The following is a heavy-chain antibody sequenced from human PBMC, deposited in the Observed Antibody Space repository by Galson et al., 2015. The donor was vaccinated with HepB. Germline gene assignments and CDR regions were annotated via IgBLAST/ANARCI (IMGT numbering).Heavy chain of an antibody. CDR3: ARDHKSITMIVDDAVPFDY. V-gene: IGHV3-21*01. D-gene: IGHD3-22*01. Sequence: SLRLSCAASGLTFSSYSMNWVRQAPGKGLEWVSSISSSSSYIYYADSVKGRFTISRDNAKNSLYLQMNSLRAEDTAVYYCARDHKSITMIVDDAVPFDYWGQGTLVPVSS. CDR1: GLTFSSYS. CDR2: ISSSSSYI. J-gene: IGHJ4*02.